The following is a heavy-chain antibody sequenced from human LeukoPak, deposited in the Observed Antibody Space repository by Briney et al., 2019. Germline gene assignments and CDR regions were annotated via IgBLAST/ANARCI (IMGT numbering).Heavy chain of an antibody. CDR1: GFTFSSFT. Sequence: GAALRLSFAASGFTFSSFTMKWVRPAPGEGVGWVSVVHCSGSSTYYADSVKGRFTISRDNSKNMLYLQMNSLRAEDTAVYYCAKGGDSSGSHFDCWGQGTLVTVSS. V-gene: IGHV3-23*05. J-gene: IGHJ4*02. CDR3: AKGGDSSGSHFDC. D-gene: IGHD3-22*01. CDR2: VHCSGSST.